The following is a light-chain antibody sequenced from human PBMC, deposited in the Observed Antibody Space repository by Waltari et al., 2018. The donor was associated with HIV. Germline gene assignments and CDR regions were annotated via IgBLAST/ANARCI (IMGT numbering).Light chain of an antibody. Sequence: QSVLTQPPSACGAPGQTVTIPCSVGTPNVEGQGVFVYQQLPGTAPKPLIYRNYQRPSGVPDRFSSSKSGASASLIISGLRSEDEADYFCGVWDSTLKQWLFGGRTKLTVL. V-gene: IGLV1-47*01. J-gene: IGLJ3*02. CDR3: GVWDSTLKQWL. CDR1: TPNVEGQG. CDR2: RNY.